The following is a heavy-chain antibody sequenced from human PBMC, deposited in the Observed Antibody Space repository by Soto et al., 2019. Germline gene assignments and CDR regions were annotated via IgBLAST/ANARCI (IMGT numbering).Heavy chain of an antibody. D-gene: IGHD5-18*01. Sequence: PGESLKISCKGSGYSFNSFWIGWVRQMPGKGLEWMGIIYPGDSDTRYSPSFQGQVTVSADKSISTVYLQWSSLKASDTAMYYCARHIVDTSMTASFNYWGQGTRVTVSS. J-gene: IGHJ4*02. CDR1: GYSFNSFW. V-gene: IGHV5-51*01. CDR3: ARHIVDTSMTASFNY. CDR2: IYPGDSDT.